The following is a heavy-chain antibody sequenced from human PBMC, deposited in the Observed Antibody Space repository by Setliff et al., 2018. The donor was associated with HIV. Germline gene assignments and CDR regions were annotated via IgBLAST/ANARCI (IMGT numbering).Heavy chain of an antibody. CDR2: ISISGDT. CDR1: GDPISTYY. Sequence: SETLSLTCTVSGDPISTYYWSWVRKPPGKGLEWIGRISISGDTNYNPSLKSRATMSLDTSKNQFSLKLNSVTAADTAMYYCARDPTTGVDYWGQGTLVTVSS. D-gene: IGHD4-4*01. V-gene: IGHV4-4*07. CDR3: ARDPTTGVDY. J-gene: IGHJ4*02.